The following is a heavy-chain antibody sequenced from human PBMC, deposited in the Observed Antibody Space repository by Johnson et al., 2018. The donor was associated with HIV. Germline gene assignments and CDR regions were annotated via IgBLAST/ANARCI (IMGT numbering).Heavy chain of an antibody. CDR2: IRYDGIIK. Sequence: QVQLVESGGGVVQPGGSLRLSCAASGFTFSNYGMHWVRQAPGKGLEWVTFIRYDGIIKYYAESVKGRFIISRDNSKNTLSLQMNSLRAEDTAVYYCVYDSSGYYAFDMWGQGTMVTVSS. D-gene: IGHD3-22*01. CDR1: GFTFSNYG. J-gene: IGHJ3*02. CDR3: VYDSSGYYAFDM. V-gene: IGHV3-30*02.